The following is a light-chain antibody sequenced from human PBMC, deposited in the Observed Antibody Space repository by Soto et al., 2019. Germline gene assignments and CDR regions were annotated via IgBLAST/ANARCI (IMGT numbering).Light chain of an antibody. Sequence: EVVMTLSPATLSVSPGERATLSCRASQSVNRNFAWYQQKPGQAPRLLIYGASTRDTGIPARFSGSGSGTEFTLIISSLQPEDFAVYYCQQYNNWPPLTFGGGTKVEI. CDR1: QSVNRN. V-gene: IGKV3-15*01. CDR3: QQYNNWPPLT. J-gene: IGKJ4*01. CDR2: GAS.